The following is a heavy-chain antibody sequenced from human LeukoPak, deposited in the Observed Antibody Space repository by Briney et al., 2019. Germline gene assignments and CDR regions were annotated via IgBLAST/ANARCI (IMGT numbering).Heavy chain of an antibody. CDR3: ARDLFPSDIVVVPAAPIADAFDI. J-gene: IGHJ3*02. D-gene: IGHD2-2*01. V-gene: IGHV1-18*01. CDR2: ISAYNGNT. CDR1: GYTFTSYG. Sequence: ASVKVSCKASGYTFTSYGISWVRQAPGQGLEWMGWISAYNGNTNYAQKLQGRVTMTTDTSTSTAYMELRSLRSDDTAVYYCARDLFPSDIVVVPAAPIADAFDIWGQGTMVTVSS.